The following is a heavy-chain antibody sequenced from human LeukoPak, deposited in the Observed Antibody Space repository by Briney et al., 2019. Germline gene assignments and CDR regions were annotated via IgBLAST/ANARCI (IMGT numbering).Heavy chain of an antibody. CDR3: ARLDSSGYYVDY. CDR1: GGSISTYS. Sequence: SETLSLTCTVSGGSISTYSWSWIRQPPGKGLEWIGYIYYSGTTNYNSSLKSRVTISVDMSKNQFSLKLSSVTAADTAVYYCARLDSSGYYVDYWGQGTLVTVSS. CDR2: IYYSGTT. V-gene: IGHV4-59*08. J-gene: IGHJ4*02. D-gene: IGHD3-22*01.